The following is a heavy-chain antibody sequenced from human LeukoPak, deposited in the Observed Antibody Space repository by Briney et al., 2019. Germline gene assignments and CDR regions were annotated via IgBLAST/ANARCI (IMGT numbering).Heavy chain of an antibody. CDR1: GFTFSDYY. Sequence: PGGSLRLSCAASGFTFSDYYMSWIREAPGKELEWDSYISPSDTYTYYADSVKGRFTISRDNAKNSLYLQMNSLRAEDTAVYYCARDTGSGYSDGFDIWGQGTMVTVSS. V-gene: IGHV3-11*05. D-gene: IGHD3-22*01. CDR3: ARDTGSGYSDGFDI. CDR2: ISPSDTYT. J-gene: IGHJ3*02.